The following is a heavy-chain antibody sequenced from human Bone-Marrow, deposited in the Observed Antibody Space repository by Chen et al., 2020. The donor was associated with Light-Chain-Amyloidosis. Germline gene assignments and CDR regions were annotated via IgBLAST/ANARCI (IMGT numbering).Heavy chain of an antibody. CDR1: DGSINSGDYY. V-gene: IGHV4-39*02. J-gene: IGHJ5*02. CDR3: SIRIAVPGANEET. CDR2: IYYSGAA. Sequence: QLQLQESGPGLVKPSETLSLTCTVSDGSINSGDYYWGWLRQSPGKGLEWIGSIYYSGAAFYNPSPRIRVTISLDTSKNLLSLRLTSVTAADTAVYYCSIRIAVPGANEETWGQGTLVTVSS. D-gene: IGHD6-19*01.